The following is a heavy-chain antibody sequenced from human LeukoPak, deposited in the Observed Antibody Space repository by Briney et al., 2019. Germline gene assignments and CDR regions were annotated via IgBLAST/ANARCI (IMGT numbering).Heavy chain of an antibody. V-gene: IGHV3-23*01. Sequence: GGSLRLSCAVSGIIVSNSGMSWVRQAPGKGLEWVAGISGSGGSTPYADSGTDRFTISRDNPRNTLYLQMNSLSPEDTAVYFCAKRGVVIRVILVGFHKEAYYFDSWGQGALVTVSS. CDR3: AKRGVVIRVILVGFHKEAYYFDS. D-gene: IGHD3-22*01. CDR1: GIIVSNSG. J-gene: IGHJ4*02. CDR2: ISGSGGST.